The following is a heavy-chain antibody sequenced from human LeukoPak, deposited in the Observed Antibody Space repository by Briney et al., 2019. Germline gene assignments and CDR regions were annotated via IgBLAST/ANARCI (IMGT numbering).Heavy chain of an antibody. CDR2: ISGDGGST. Sequence: GGSLRLSCAASGFTFDDYAMHWVRQAPGKGLEWVSLISGDGGSTYYADSVKGRFTISRDNGKNSLYLQMNSLRTEDTALYYCAKGGAYYDSSGYYSGMDYWGQGTLVTVSS. V-gene: IGHV3-43*02. J-gene: IGHJ4*02. D-gene: IGHD3-22*01. CDR3: AKGGAYYDSSGYYSGMDY. CDR1: GFTFDDYA.